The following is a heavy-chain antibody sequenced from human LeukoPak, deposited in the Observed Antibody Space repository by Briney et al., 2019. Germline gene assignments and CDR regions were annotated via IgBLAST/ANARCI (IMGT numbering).Heavy chain of an antibody. V-gene: IGHV1-69*05. D-gene: IGHD5-12*01. CDR1: GGTFSSYA. Sequence: SVKVSCKASGGTFSSYAVSWVRQAPGQGLEWMGRIIPLFRTTNYAQNFQGRVTITTDESTSTAYMELSSLRSEDTAVYYCAIGPNGGYNGYDFDYWGQGTLVTVSS. J-gene: IGHJ4*02. CDR2: IIPLFRTT. CDR3: AIGPNGGYNGYDFDY.